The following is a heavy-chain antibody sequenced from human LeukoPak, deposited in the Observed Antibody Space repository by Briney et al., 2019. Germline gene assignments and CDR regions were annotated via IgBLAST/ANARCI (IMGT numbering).Heavy chain of an antibody. Sequence: PGGSLRLSCAASGFTFSSYGMHWVRQAPGKGLEWVAVISYDGSNKYYTDSVKGRFTISRDNSKSTLYLQMNSLRAEDTAVYYCAKDEGAGPFDYWGQGTLVTVSS. J-gene: IGHJ4*02. CDR1: GFTFSSYG. CDR3: AKDEGAGPFDY. D-gene: IGHD1-26*01. CDR2: ISYDGSNK. V-gene: IGHV3-30*18.